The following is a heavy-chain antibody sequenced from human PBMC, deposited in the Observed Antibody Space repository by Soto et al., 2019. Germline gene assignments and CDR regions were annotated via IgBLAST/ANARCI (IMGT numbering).Heavy chain of an antibody. Sequence: QVQLVQSGAEVKKPGSSVKVSCKASGGTFSSYAINWVRQAPGQGLEWMGGIIPIFGTTNYAQKFQGRVTITADESTSTASVELSSLRSEDTAVYYCARAEWGDCTDGVCYRPFDYWGTGTLVTVSS. D-gene: IGHD2-8*01. CDR1: GGTFSSYA. CDR2: IIPIFGTT. CDR3: ARAEWGDCTDGVCYRPFDY. J-gene: IGHJ4*02. V-gene: IGHV1-69*01.